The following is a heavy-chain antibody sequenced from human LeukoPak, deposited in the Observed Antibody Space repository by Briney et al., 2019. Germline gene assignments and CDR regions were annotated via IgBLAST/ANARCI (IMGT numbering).Heavy chain of an antibody. CDR2: ISSSGSTI. J-gene: IGHJ4*02. CDR1: GFTFSSYE. CDR3: ARLGTNSQPGNFDY. D-gene: IGHD2-8*01. Sequence: GGSLRLSCAASGFTFSSYEMNWVRQAPGKGLEWVSYISSSGSTIYYADSVKGRFTISRDNAKNSLYLQMNSLRADDTAVYYCARLGTNSQPGNFDYWGQGTLVTVSS. V-gene: IGHV3-48*03.